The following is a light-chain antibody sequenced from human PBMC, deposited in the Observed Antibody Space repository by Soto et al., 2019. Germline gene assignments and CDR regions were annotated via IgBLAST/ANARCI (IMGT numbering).Light chain of an antibody. Sequence: LTHPASLSVSPGRSWIICCTGTISDVGSYNLVSWYQEQPGKAPKLMSYGVSKRRSGVSKRFSGSKSGNPASLTISELQAVDETDYYCCSYAGSSTPYVFGTGNKVTVL. CDR1: ISDVGSYNL. CDR2: GVS. J-gene: IGLJ1*01. CDR3: CSYAGSSTPYV. V-gene: IGLV2-23*02.